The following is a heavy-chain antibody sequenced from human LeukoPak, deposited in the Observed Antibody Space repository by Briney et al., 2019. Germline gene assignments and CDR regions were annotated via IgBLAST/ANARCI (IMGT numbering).Heavy chain of an antibody. CDR3: ARDIDNGDYVVY. J-gene: IGHJ4*02. CDR2: ISGSGGST. D-gene: IGHD4-17*01. V-gene: IGHV3-23*01. Sequence: GGSLRLTCTASGFTFGDYAMSWVRQSPGKGLEWVSAISGSGGSTYYADSVKGRFTISRDNSKNTLYLQMNSLRAEDTAVYYCARDIDNGDYVVYWGQGTLVTVSS. CDR1: GFTFGDYA.